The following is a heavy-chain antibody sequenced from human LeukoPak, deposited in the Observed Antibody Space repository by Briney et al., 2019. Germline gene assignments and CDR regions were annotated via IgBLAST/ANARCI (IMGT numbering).Heavy chain of an antibody. CDR1: GFTFNTYS. CDR3: ARCGDGTGFSLRHNWFDP. D-gene: IGHD2-15*01. Sequence: PGGSLRLSCAASGFTFNTYSMNWVRQAPGKGLEWVSSITGSGSYIYYADSVKGRFTISRDNAKNSLYLQMNSLRAEDTAVYYCARCGDGTGFSLRHNWFDPWGQGTLVTVSS. J-gene: IGHJ5*02. V-gene: IGHV3-21*01. CDR2: ITGSGSYI.